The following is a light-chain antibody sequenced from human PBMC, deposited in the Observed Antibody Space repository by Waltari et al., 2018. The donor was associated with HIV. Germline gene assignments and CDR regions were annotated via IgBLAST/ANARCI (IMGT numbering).Light chain of an antibody. CDR3: QVWDTSREWV. Sequence: SNVLTQPPSVSVAPGQTARITCGENHIGIKSVHWYQQKPGQAPVLVVYDKTDRPSGIPERFSGSNSGKTATLTIRGVEAGDEADYYCQVWDTSREWVFGGGTKLTVL. V-gene: IGLV3-21*02. CDR2: DKT. CDR1: HIGIKS. J-gene: IGLJ3*02.